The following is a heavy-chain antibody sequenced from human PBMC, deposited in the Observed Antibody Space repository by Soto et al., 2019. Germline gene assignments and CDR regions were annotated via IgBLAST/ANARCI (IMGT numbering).Heavy chain of an antibody. CDR3: AREGPAPYYYYGRDV. Sequence: QVQLVQSGAEVKKPGASVKVSCKASGYTFTNYGFSWVRQAPGQGLEWMGWISGYNGNTKDVEKFQGRVTMTEDTYTSTAHIEMRSLRSDDTAVYYCAREGPAPYYYYGRDVWGQGTAVTVSS. J-gene: IGHJ6*02. V-gene: IGHV1-18*01. CDR1: GYTFTNYG. CDR2: ISGYNGNT.